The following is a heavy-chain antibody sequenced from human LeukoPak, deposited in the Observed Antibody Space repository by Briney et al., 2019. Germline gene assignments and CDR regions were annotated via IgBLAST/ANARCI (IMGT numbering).Heavy chain of an antibody. D-gene: IGHD4-17*01. V-gene: IGHV3-15*01. CDR1: GVSISSSNSY. CDR3: TTDSGDYGDYVRE. CDR2: ITSKSAGGTT. Sequence: PSETLSLTCTVSGVSISSSNSYWGWIRQPPGKGLEWVARITSKSAGGTTDYPAPVKGRFTISRDDSKNMLYLQMNSLKTEDTAVYYCTTDSGDYGDYVREWGQGTLVTVSS. J-gene: IGHJ4*02.